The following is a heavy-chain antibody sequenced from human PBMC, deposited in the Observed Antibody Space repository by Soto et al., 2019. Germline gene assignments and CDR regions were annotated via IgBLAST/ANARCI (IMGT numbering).Heavy chain of an antibody. CDR3: ARGLGTTGYYYGLDF. Sequence: EVQLVESGGGLVQPGGSLRLSCAASGFTVNNNYMSCVRQDPGKGLEWVSIIYSGGSTYYADSVKGRFSTSRDISKNMLFLQMNSLRAEDTAVYYCARGLGTTGYYYGLDFWGQGTLVTVSS. V-gene: IGHV3-66*01. CDR1: GFTVNNNY. D-gene: IGHD3-22*01. CDR2: IYSGGST. J-gene: IGHJ4*02.